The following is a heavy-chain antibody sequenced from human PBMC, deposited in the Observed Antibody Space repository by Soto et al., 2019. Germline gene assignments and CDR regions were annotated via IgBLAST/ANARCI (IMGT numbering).Heavy chain of an antibody. Sequence: QVQLVQSGDEVKKPGASVKVSCKASGYIFVNYGIAWVRQAPGQGLEWMGRISPYTGNTHSASKVQGRLTMPTDTSTSTAYLDLGSLTSDDPAVYYCVMVDNYVTPTPQDVWGQWTTVTVSS. D-gene: IGHD2-21*02. CDR1: GYIFVNYG. CDR3: VMVDNYVTPTPQDV. CDR2: ISPYTGNT. V-gene: IGHV1-18*01. J-gene: IGHJ6*02.